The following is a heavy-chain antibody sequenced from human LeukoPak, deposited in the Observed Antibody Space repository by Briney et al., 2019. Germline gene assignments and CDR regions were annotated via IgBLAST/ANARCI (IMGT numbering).Heavy chain of an antibody. D-gene: IGHD2-2*01. Sequence: GGSLRLSCTASGFSLRNKAMTWLPQAPAKGLERVAAISTRGVRTSYAVSVTGRFTISRDVSKSTLSLQMYSLRNEDTATYYCAMDAGAPGTSDWHFELWGRGTLVTVSS. V-gene: IGHV3-23*01. CDR1: GFSLRNKA. CDR3: AMDAGAPGTSDWHFEL. CDR2: ISTRGVRT. J-gene: IGHJ2*01.